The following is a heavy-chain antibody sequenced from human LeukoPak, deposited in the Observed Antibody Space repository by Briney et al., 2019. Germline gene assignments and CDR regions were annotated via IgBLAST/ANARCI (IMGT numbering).Heavy chain of an antibody. V-gene: IGHV3-33*01. Sequence: GGSLRLSCAASGFTFSSYGMHWARQAPGKGLEWVAVIWYDGSNKYYADSVKGRFTISRDNSKNTLYLQMNSLRAEDTAVYYCARDRVPNTYYYGSGSDYWGQGTLVTVSS. CDR3: ARDRVPNTYYYGSGSDY. J-gene: IGHJ4*02. D-gene: IGHD3-10*01. CDR2: IWYDGSNK. CDR1: GFTFSSYG.